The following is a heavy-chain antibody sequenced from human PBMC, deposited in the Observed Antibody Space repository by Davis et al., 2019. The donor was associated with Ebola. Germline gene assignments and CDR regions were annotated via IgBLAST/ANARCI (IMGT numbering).Heavy chain of an antibody. J-gene: IGHJ5*02. V-gene: IGHV1-46*01. CDR2: INPSGGST. D-gene: IGHD3-3*01. Sequence: ASVKVSCKASGYTFTSYYMHWVRQAPGQGLEWMGIINPSGGSTSYAQKFQGRVTMTRDTSTSTVYMELSSLRSEDTAVYYCARTELSTIFGVWPFDPWGQGTLVTVSS. CDR1: GYTFTSYY. CDR3: ARTELSTIFGVWPFDP.